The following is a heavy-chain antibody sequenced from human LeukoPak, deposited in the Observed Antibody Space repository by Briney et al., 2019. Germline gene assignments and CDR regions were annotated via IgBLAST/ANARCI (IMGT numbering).Heavy chain of an antibody. CDR1: GTSFTSYY. CDR3: ARMTTGHDY. D-gene: IGHD4-17*01. J-gene: IGHJ4*02. Sequence: SETLSLTCGVSGTSFTSYYWSWIRQTPGKGLEWIGEVNHSGYTNMNPSLKSRVTISVDTSKNQFSLMMTSVTAADTAVYFCARMTTGHDYWGQGTLVTVSS. CDR2: VNHSGYT. V-gene: IGHV4-34*01.